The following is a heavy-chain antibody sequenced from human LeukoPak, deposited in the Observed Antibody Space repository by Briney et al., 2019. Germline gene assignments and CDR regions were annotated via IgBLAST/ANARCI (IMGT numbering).Heavy chain of an antibody. CDR3: ARLTGTTSH. CDR2: INAGNGNT. Sequence: PGRSLRLSCAPSGYTFTSYAMHWVRQAPGQRLEWMGWINAGNGNTKYSQKFQGRVTITRDTSASTAYMELSSLRSEDTAVYYCARLTGTTSHWGQGTLVTVSS. D-gene: IGHD1-7*01. V-gene: IGHV1-3*01. CDR1: GYTFTSYA. J-gene: IGHJ4*02.